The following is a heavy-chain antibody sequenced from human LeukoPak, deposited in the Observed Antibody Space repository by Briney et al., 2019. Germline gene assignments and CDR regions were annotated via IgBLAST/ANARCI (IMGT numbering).Heavy chain of an antibody. D-gene: IGHD2-8*01. V-gene: IGHV3-7*01. J-gene: IGHJ4*02. CDR2: IKQDGSEK. CDR3: ARSSGRMVYRYFDY. CDR1: GFTFSSCW. Sequence: GGSLRLSCAASGFTFSSCWMSWVRQAPGKGLEWVANIKQDGSEKYYVDSVKGRFTISRDNAKNSLYLQMNSLRAKDTAVYYCARSSGRMVYRYFDYWGQGTLVTVSS.